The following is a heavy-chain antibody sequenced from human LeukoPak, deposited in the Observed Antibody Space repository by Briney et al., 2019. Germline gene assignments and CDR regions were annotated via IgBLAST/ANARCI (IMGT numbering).Heavy chain of an antibody. V-gene: IGHV3-23*01. CDR3: AKSPYFYNSGRYVDV. Sequence: GGSLRLSCAASGFTFSSYGMSWVRQAPGKGLEWVSAISGSGGSTYYADSVKGRFTISRDNSKNTLYLQMNRLRAEDTAVYYCAKSPYFYNSGRYVDVWGKGTTVTVSS. CDR1: GFTFSSYG. D-gene: IGHD3-10*01. CDR2: ISGSGGST. J-gene: IGHJ6*03.